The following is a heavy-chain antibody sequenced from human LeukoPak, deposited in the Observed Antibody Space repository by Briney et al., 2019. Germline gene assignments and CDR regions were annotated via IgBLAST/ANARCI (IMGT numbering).Heavy chain of an antibody. CDR3: ARHPRKLPYPEGFFDY. D-gene: IGHD2-2*02. V-gene: IGHV5-51*01. CDR1: GYSFTSYW. CDR2: IYPGDSDT. J-gene: IGHJ4*02. Sequence: RGESLKISCKGSGYSFTSYWIGWVRQMPGKGLEWMGIIYPGDSDTRYSPSFQGQVTISADKSISTAYLQWSSLKASDTAMYYCARHPRKLPYPEGFFDYWGQGTLVTVSS.